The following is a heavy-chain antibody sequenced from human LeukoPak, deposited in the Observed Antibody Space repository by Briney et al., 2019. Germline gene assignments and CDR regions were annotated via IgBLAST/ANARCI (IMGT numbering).Heavy chain of an antibody. Sequence: GGSLRLSCAASGFTVSTNHMSWVRQTPGKGLEWASTIYSGGSIYYADSVKGRFTISRDNSKNTLYLQMNSLRVEDTAVFYCARGSRVTTRLDAFDIWGQGTMVTVSS. CDR3: ARGSRVTTRLDAFDI. V-gene: IGHV3-53*01. CDR2: IYSGGSI. D-gene: IGHD4-17*01. CDR1: GFTVSTNH. J-gene: IGHJ3*02.